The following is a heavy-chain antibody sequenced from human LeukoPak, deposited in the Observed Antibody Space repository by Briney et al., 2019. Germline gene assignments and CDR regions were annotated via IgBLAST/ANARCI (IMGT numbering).Heavy chain of an antibody. CDR3: ARGGNWFDP. J-gene: IGHJ5*02. CDR2: MYYSGST. CDR1: GASVRSGSYY. V-gene: IGHV4-61*03. Sequence: SETLSLTCTVSGASVRSGSYYWSWIQQPPGKGLEWIGYMYYSGSTNYNPSLKSRVTISIDTSKNYFSLRLTSVTAADTAVYYCARGGNWFDPWGQGTLVTVSS.